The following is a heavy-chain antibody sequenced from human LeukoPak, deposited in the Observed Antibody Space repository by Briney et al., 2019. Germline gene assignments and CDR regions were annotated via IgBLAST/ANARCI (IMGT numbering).Heavy chain of an antibody. V-gene: IGHV3-7*04. Sequence: GGSLRLSCAASGFTFSSYWMSWVRQAPGKGLEWVANIKQDGSEKYYVDSVKGRFTISRDNAKNLLYLQMDSLRAEDTAVYYCAREDYIDAFDIWGQGTMVTVSS. CDR1: GFTFSSYW. J-gene: IGHJ3*02. CDR3: AREDYIDAFDI. D-gene: IGHD4-11*01. CDR2: IKQDGSEK.